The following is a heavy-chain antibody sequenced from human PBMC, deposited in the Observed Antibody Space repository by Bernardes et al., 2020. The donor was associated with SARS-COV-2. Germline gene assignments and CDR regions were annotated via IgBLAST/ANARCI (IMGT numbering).Heavy chain of an antibody. V-gene: IGHV3-7*03. CDR1: GFDFSDYC. J-gene: IGHJ6*02. CDR3: ARSAGMDV. CDR2: IKRDGSET. Sequence: GSTLKLSCAGSGFDFSDYCMAWVRKAPGKGLEWVANIKRDGSETYYVDSVKGRFTISRDNAKNLVFLQMNSLRAEDTAIFYCARSAGMDVWGQGTMVTVSS.